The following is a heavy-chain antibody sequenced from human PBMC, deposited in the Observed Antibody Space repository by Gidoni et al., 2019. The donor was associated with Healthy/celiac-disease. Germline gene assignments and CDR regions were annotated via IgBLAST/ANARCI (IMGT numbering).Heavy chain of an antibody. CDR1: AFPFSSYA. J-gene: IGHJ4*02. V-gene: IGHV3-30-3*01. CDR2: ISYDGSNK. Sequence: QVQLVESGGGVVQPGRSLRLSCAASAFPFSSYAMHWVRQAPGKGLEWVAVISYDGSNKYYADSVKGRFTISRDNSKNTLYLQMNSLRAEDTAVYYCARVRDYGSGTSRAYFDYWGQGTLVTVSS. D-gene: IGHD3-10*01. CDR3: ARVRDYGSGTSRAYFDY.